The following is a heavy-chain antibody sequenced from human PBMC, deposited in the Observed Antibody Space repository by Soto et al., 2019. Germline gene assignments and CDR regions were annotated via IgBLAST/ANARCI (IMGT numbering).Heavy chain of an antibody. J-gene: IGHJ6*03. D-gene: IGHD4-17*01. V-gene: IGHV3-30*18. Sequence: PGGSLILSCAASGFTFRSYCMHRVPQAPAKGRGWVAVISYDGSNKYYADSVKGRFTISRDNSKNTLYLQMNSLRAEDTAVYYCAKVNGDYVDYYYMDVWGKGTTVTVSS. CDR2: ISYDGSNK. CDR1: GFTFRSYC. CDR3: AKVNGDYVDYYYMDV.